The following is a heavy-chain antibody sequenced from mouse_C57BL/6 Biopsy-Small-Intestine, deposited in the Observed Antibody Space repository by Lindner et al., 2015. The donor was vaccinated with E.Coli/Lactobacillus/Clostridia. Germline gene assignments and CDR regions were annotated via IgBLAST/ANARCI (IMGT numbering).Heavy chain of an antibody. CDR1: GFTFSDYG. CDR2: ISSGSSTI. D-gene: IGHD2-1*01. Sequence: VQLQESGGGLVKPGGSLKLSCAASGFTFSDYGMHWVRQAPEKGLEWVAYISSGSSTIYYADTVKGRFTISSDNAKNTLFLQMTSLRSEDTAMYYCANYGNYYAMDYWGQGTSVTVSS. CDR3: ANYGNYYAMDY. J-gene: IGHJ4*01. V-gene: IGHV5-17*01.